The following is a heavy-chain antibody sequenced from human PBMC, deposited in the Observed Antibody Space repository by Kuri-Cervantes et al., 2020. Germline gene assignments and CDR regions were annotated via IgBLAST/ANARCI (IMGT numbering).Heavy chain of an antibody. CDR3: VRVSIGAIAGRIKYYYYGMDV. V-gene: IGHV3-21*01. CDR2: ISSSSSYI. Sequence: LSLTCAASGFTFSSYSMNWVRQAPGKGLEWVSSISSSSSYIYYADSVKGRFTISRDNAKNSLYLQMNSLRAEDTAVYYCVRVSIGAIAGRIKYYYYGMDVWGQGTTVTVSS. J-gene: IGHJ6*02. D-gene: IGHD6-13*01. CDR1: GFTFSSYS.